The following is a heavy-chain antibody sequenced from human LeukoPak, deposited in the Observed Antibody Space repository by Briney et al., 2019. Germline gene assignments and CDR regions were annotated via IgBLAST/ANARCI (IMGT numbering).Heavy chain of an antibody. J-gene: IGHJ4*02. CDR1: GGSISGFF. D-gene: IGHD3-22*01. CDR3: ARDEKEDDGSALAPRFDS. CDR2: VYTRGST. V-gene: IGHV4-4*07. Sequence: PSETLSLTCTVSGGSISGFFWSWIRQPAGKGLEWIGRVYTRGSTSYNPSHKSRLTMSLDTSKNLFSLKLSSVTAADTAVYYCARDEKEDDGSALAPRFDSWGQGTLVTVSS.